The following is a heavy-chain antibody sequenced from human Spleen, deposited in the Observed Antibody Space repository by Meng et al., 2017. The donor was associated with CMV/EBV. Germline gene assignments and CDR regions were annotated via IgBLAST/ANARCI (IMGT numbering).Heavy chain of an antibody. CDR3: ARAPTPTYYYDSSGWPLDY. V-gene: IGHV1-18*01. Sequence: ASVKVSCKASSYTFNTYGITWVRQAPGQGLECVGWISPYNGNTNYAQKFRGRVTMTTDTSTSTAYMELRSLRSEDTAVYYCARAPTPTYYYDSSGWPLDYWGQGTLVTVSS. D-gene: IGHD3-22*01. CDR2: ISPYNGNT. CDR1: SYTFNTYG. J-gene: IGHJ4*02.